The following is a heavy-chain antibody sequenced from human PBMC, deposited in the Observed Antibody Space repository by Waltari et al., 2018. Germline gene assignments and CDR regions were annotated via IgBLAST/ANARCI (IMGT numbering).Heavy chain of an antibody. CDR3: ARSSGYYSFSY. V-gene: IGHV4-38-2*01. Sequence: QVQMQESGPGLVKPSETLSLTCDVSGYSISSGYFWGWIRQPPGKGLEWIGSIFHSGRTYYNPALKSRVTLSGDTSKNQISLKLSSVTAADTAVYYCARSSGYYSFSYWGQGTLVTVSS. CDR1: GYSISSGYF. D-gene: IGHD3-22*01. CDR2: IFHSGRT. J-gene: IGHJ4*02.